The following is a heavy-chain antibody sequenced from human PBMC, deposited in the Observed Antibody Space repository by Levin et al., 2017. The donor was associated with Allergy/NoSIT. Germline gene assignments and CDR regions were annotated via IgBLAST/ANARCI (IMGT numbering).Heavy chain of an antibody. CDR3: AKAHRAAAGNVYFDY. CDR1: GFTFSSYA. CDR2: ISNSGGSP. Sequence: GESLKISCAASGFTFSSYAMSWVRQAPGKGLEWVSAISNSGGSPYYADSVKGRFTISRDNSKNTLYLQMNSLRAEDTAVYYCAKAHRAAAGNVYFDYWGQGTLVTVSS. D-gene: IGHD6-13*01. V-gene: IGHV3-23*01. J-gene: IGHJ4*02.